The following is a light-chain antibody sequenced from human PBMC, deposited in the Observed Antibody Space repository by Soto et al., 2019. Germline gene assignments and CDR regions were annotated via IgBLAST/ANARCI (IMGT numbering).Light chain of an antibody. V-gene: IGKV1-39*01. CDR3: QQTYSDFRT. CDR1: QHIDVY. Sequence: DIQMTQSPSSLSASVGDRVTITCRASQHIDVYVNWYQQKPGKAPNLLIYAASSLQSGVPSRFSGSGSGTDFTLTISSLQTEDFATYHCQQTYSDFRTFGQGTKVDIK. CDR2: AAS. J-gene: IGKJ1*01.